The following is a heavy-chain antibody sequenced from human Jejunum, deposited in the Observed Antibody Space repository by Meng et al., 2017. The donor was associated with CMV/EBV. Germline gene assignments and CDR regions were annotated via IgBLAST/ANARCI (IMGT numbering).Heavy chain of an antibody. CDR2: ISDRGGYI. J-gene: IGHJ3*02. V-gene: IGHV3-21*01. Sequence: PGLPFSDYSMNWGRQAPGKGLEWVSSISDRGGYIYYADSVRGRFTISRDNAKSSLYLHVNTLRAEDTAVYYCARASGSYSDAFDIWGQGTMVTVSS. D-gene: IGHD1-26*01. CDR1: GLPFSDYS. CDR3: ARASGSYSDAFDI.